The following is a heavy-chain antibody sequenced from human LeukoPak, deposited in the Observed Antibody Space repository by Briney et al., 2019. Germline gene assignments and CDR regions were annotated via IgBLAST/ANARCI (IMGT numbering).Heavy chain of an antibody. D-gene: IGHD6-13*01. J-gene: IGHJ4*02. CDR2: ISYDGSHK. Sequence: GGSLRLSCGASGFTFSNYGMHWVRQAPGKGLEWVAFISYDGSHKYYADFVKGRFTISRDNSENTLYLQMNSLRVEDTAVFYCAKDARIAAADYYFDYWGQGTLVTVSS. CDR3: AKDARIAAADYYFDY. CDR1: GFTFSNYG. V-gene: IGHV3-30*18.